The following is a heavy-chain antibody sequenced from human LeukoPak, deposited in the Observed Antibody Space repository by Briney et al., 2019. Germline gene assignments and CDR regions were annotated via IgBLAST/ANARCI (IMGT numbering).Heavy chain of an antibody. CDR3: AKYYGTYYYYMDV. J-gene: IGHJ6*03. V-gene: IGHV3-23*01. CDR2: ISGSSGNT. CDR1: GFTVSSNY. D-gene: IGHD3-10*01. Sequence: GGSLGLSCAASGFTVSSNYMSWVRQAPGKGLEWVSGISGSSGNTYYADSVQGRFTISRDNSKNTLYLQMNTLRAEDTAVYYCAKYYGTYYYYMDVWGKGTTVTVSS.